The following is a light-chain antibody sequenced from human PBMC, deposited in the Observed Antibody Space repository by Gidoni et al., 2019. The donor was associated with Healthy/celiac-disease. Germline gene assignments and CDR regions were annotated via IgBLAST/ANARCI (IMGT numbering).Light chain of an antibody. V-gene: IGLV2-23*02. CDR2: EFS. J-gene: IGLJ2*01. CDR1: SSDVGSYNL. CDR3: CSYAGSSTFVV. Sequence: QSALTPPASVSGSPGQSITISCTGTSSDVGSYNLVSWYQQHPGKAPKLMIYEFSKRPSGLSNRFSGSKSGNTASLTISGLQAEDEADYYCCSYAGSSTFVVFGGGTKLTVL.